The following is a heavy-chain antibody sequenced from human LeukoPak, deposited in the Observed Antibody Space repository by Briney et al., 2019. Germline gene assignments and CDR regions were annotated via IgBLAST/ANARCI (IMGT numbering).Heavy chain of an antibody. D-gene: IGHD6-13*01. J-gene: IGHJ6*03. CDR1: GGSISSGSYY. Sequence: SETLSLTCTVSGGSISSGSYYWSWIRQPAGKGLEWIGRIYTSGSTNYNPPLKSRVTISVDTSKNQFSLKLSSVTAADTAVYYCARDRIAAALDYYMDVWGKGTTVTVSS. CDR3: ARDRIAAALDYYMDV. V-gene: IGHV4-61*02. CDR2: IYTSGST.